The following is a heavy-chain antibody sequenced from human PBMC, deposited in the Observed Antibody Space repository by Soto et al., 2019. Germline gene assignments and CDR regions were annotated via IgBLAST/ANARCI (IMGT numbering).Heavy chain of an antibody. V-gene: IGHV2-70*01. J-gene: IGHJ4*02. CDR1: WFSLSTSGMC. Sequence: SGPTLVNPTQTLTLTCTFSWFSLSTSGMCVSWIRQPPGKALEWLALIDWDDDKYYSTSLKTRLTISKDTSKNQVVLTMTNMDPVDTATYYCARVGIAVAGPWYFDYWGQGTLVTVSS. D-gene: IGHD6-19*01. CDR3: ARVGIAVAGPWYFDY. CDR2: IDWDDDK.